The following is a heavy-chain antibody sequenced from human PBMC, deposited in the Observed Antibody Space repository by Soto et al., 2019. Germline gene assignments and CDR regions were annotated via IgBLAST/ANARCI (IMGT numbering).Heavy chain of an antibody. CDR1: GFIFSTSA. Sequence: GGSLRLSCVASGFIFSTSAMSWVRQAPGKGRQWVSAISGSGGSPYYADSVKGRFTISRDNSKNTLYLEMNSLRAEDTAVYYCSKGPTIFGVIIVAEYYYGMDVWGQGTTVTVSS. V-gene: IGHV3-23*01. J-gene: IGHJ6*02. CDR3: SKGPTIFGVIIVAEYYYGMDV. D-gene: IGHD3-3*01. CDR2: ISGSGGSP.